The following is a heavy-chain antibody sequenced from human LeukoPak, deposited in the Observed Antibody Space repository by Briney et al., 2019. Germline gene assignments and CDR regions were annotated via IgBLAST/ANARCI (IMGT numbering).Heavy chain of an antibody. CDR1: EFTLTSYS. CDR3: AKDLQFQYSSSSFDY. J-gene: IGHJ4*02. CDR2: SRSGSSVT. Sequence: GGSLRLSCATSEFTLTSYSMNWVRQAPGKGLEWLSYSRSGSSVTFYADSVRGRFTISRDNSKNTLYLQMNSLRAEDTAVYYCAKDLQFQYSSSSFDYWGQGTLVTVSS. V-gene: IGHV3-48*01. D-gene: IGHD6-13*01.